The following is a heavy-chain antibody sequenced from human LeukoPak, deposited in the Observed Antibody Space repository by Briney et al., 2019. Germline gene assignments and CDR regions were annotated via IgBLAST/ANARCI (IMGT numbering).Heavy chain of an antibody. CDR1: GYTFSNFD. CDR2: MNPGSGDT. CDR3: ARSRRGYYMDV. Sequence: ASVKVSCKASGYTFSNFDVNWVRQAPGQGLEWMAWMNPGSGDTGYEGKFQARLTMSSNTSITTASMELSSLTSEDAAVYCARSRRGYYMDVWGKGTTVIVSS. V-gene: IGHV1-8*02. J-gene: IGHJ6*03.